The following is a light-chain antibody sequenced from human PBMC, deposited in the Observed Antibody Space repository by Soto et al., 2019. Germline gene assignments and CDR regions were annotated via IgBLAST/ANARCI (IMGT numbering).Light chain of an antibody. CDR1: QSVGSS. J-gene: IGKJ1*01. V-gene: IGKV3D-15*01. CDR3: QQYNSWPWT. CDR2: GAS. Sequence: EIVMTQSPATLSVSPGERATLSCGAGQSVGSSLAWYQHKPGQAPRLLIYGASTRSTGIPARFSGSGSGTEFTLTISSLQSEDFAIYYCQQYNSWPWTFGQGTKVEIK.